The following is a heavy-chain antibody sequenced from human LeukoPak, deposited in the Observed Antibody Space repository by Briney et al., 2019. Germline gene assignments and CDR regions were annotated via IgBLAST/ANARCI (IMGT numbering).Heavy chain of an antibody. CDR3: ARGRRDYGDYPY. J-gene: IGHJ4*02. D-gene: IGHD4-17*01. CDR1: GFIVSGNY. CDR2: IYSGGDT. Sequence: GGSLRLPCAASGFIVSGNYLSWVRQAPGKGLEWVSVIYSGGDTYSADSVKGRFTTSRDNSKNTVYLQMNSLRVEDTAVYYCARGRRDYGDYPYWGQGTLVTVSS. V-gene: IGHV3-53*01.